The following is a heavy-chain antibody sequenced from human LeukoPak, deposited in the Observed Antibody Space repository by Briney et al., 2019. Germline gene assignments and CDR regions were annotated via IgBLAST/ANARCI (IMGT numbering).Heavy chain of an antibody. CDR2: IYYSGST. CDR1: GGSISSYY. J-gene: IGHJ4*02. V-gene: IGHV4-59*12. D-gene: IGHD6-13*01. CDR3: AREGRGQQLDY. Sequence: SETLSLTCTVSGGSISSYYWSWIRQPPGKGLEWIGYIYYSGSTNYNPSLKSRVTISVDTSKNQFSLKLSSVTAADTAVYYCAREGRGQQLDYWGQGTLVTVSS.